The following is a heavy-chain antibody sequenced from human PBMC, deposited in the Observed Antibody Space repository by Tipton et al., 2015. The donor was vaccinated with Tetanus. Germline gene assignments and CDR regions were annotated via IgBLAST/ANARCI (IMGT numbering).Heavy chain of an antibody. V-gene: IGHV4-31*03. CDR1: GGSISRGGYY. CDR3: ARDQARGARGWNYFDF. D-gene: IGHD1-26*01. Sequence: TLSLTCTVSGGSISRGGYYWSWIRQHPGKGLGWIGDIYYSGSTYYNPSLKSRVPISVDTSKNQFSLKLNSVTAAATAVYYCARDQARGARGWNYFDFWGQGTLVTVSS. J-gene: IGHJ4*02. CDR2: IYYSGST.